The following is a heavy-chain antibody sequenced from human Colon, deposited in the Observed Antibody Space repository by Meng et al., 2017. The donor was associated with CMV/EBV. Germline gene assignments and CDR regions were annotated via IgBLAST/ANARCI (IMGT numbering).Heavy chain of an antibody. V-gene: IGHV1-2*02. J-gene: IGHJ4*02. CDR1: GYTFTGYF. CDR3: ASLSGGDFDY. D-gene: IGHD1-26*01. Sequence: VLLVRSGAEVKKPGASGKVSGKASGYTFTGYFMYWVRQAPGQGLEWLGVINPITGGTNYAQKFQGRVTMTRDTSMNTAYMELSRLRSDDTAVYYCASLSGGDFDYWGQGTLVTVSS. CDR2: INPITGGT.